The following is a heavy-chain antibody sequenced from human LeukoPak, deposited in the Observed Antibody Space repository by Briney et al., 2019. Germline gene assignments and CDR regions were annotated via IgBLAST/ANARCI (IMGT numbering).Heavy chain of an antibody. D-gene: IGHD3-9*01. Sequence: GGSLRLSCAASGFTFNSYWMIWVRQAPGKGLEWVANINPDGSGKYYVDSVKGRFTISRDNAKNSLYLQMNSLRAEDTAVYYCARDILTGYSKYFDYWGQGTLVTVSS. CDR1: GFTFNSYW. CDR3: ARDILTGYSKYFDY. V-gene: IGHV3-7*01. CDR2: INPDGSGK. J-gene: IGHJ4*02.